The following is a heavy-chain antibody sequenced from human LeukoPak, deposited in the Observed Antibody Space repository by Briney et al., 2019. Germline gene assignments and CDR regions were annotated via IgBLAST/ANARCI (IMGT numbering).Heavy chain of an antibody. CDR2: RYKRGST. J-gene: IGHJ4*02. CDR3: ARAEKAETGTLHS. CDR1: GDSITNYY. D-gene: IGHD6-19*01. V-gene: IGHV4-59*01. Sequence: SQTLSLTCTVSGDSITNYYCGWIRQSPGKELEWIGYRYKRGSTIYSRSLKSLVTISTDTSENQFSLRLTSVTAADTDVYYCARAEKAETGTLHSWAQGTLITVSS.